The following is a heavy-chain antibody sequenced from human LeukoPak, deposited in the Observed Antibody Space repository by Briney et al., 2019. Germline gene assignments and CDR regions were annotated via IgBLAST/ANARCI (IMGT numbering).Heavy chain of an antibody. D-gene: IGHD6-13*01. J-gene: IGHJ6*04. CDR3: AKGYSSSWYGASYYYGMDV. CDR1: GFTFSSYA. Sequence: GGSLRLSCAASGFTFSSYAMSWVRQAPGKGLEWVSAISGSGGSTYYADSVKGRFTISRDNSKNTLYLQMNSLRAEDTAVYYCAKGYSSSWYGASYYYGMDVWGKGTTVIVSS. V-gene: IGHV3-23*01. CDR2: ISGSGGST.